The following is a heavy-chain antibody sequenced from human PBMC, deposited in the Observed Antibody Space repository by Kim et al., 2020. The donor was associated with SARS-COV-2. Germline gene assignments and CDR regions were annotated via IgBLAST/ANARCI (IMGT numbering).Heavy chain of an antibody. CDR1: GGSVNNYY. J-gene: IGHJ4*02. CDR2: VYTGGNT. V-gene: IGHV4-4*07. CDR3: ARIQRPQHSTSTPFDF. D-gene: IGHD6-13*01. Sequence: SETLSLTCAVSGGSVNNYYWTWVRQPAGKGLEWLGLVYTGGNTNYNPSLKSRLSMSLDTSRNHFSLKLTSVSAADTAGYYCARIQRPQHSTSTPFDFWGPGTLVTVSS.